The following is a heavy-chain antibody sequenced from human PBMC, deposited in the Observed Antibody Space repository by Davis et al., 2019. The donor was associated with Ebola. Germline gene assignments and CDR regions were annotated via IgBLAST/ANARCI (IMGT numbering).Heavy chain of an antibody. CDR2: IYYSGST. Sequence: GSLRLSCTVSGGSISSSSYYWGWIRQPPGKGLEWIGSIYYSGSTYYNPSLKSRVTISVDTSKNQFSLKLSSVTAADTAVYYCARQMGGVVDAFDIWGQGTMVTVSS. D-gene: IGHD3-3*01. CDR1: GGSISSSSYY. J-gene: IGHJ3*02. V-gene: IGHV4-39*01. CDR3: ARQMGGVVDAFDI.